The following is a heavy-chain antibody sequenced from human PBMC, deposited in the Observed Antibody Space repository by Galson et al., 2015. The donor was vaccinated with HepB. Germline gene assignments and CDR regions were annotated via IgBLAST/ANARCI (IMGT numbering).Heavy chain of an antibody. Sequence: CAISGDSVSSNSAAWNWIRQSPSRGLEWLGRTYYRSKWYNDYAVSVKSRITINPDTSKNQFSLQLNSVTPEDTAVYYCARDTLQYDILTGYINNRWFDPWGQGTLVTVSS. V-gene: IGHV6-1*01. J-gene: IGHJ5*02. CDR2: TYYRSKWYN. CDR1: GDSVSSNSAA. CDR3: ARDTLQYDILTGYINNRWFDP. D-gene: IGHD3-9*01.